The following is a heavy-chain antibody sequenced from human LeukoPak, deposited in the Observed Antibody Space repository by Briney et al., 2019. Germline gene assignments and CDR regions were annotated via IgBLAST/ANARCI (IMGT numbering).Heavy chain of an antibody. Sequence: SETLSLTCTVSGGSISSSSYYRGWIRQPPGKGLEWIGSIYYSGSTYYNPSLKSRVTISVDTSKNQFSLKLSSVTAADTAVYYCARDHIVVVPAATSLEYFQHWGQGTLVTVSS. V-gene: IGHV4-39*07. J-gene: IGHJ1*01. D-gene: IGHD2-2*01. CDR1: GGSISSSSYY. CDR3: ARDHIVVVPAATSLEYFQH. CDR2: IYYSGST.